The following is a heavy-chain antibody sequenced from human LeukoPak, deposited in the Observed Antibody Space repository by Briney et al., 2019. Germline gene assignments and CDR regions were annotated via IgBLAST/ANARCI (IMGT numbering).Heavy chain of an antibody. Sequence: SVKVSCKASGGTFISYAISWVRQAPGQGLEWMGGIIPIFGTANYAQKFQGRVTITADESTSTAYMELSSLRSEDTAVYYRARDRSRYCSSTSCYTHYYYYGMDVWGQGTTVTVSS. CDR1: GGTFISYA. V-gene: IGHV1-69*13. CDR3: ARDRSRYCSSTSCYTHYYYYGMDV. D-gene: IGHD2-2*02. CDR2: IIPIFGTA. J-gene: IGHJ6*02.